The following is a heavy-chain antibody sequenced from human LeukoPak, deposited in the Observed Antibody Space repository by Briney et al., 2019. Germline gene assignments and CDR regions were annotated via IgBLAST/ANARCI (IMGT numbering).Heavy chain of an antibody. V-gene: IGHV3-64D*06. Sequence: GGSLRLSCSASGFTFSDYGMHWVRQAPGKGLEDVSAISPNGVSTYYAGSVKGRFTISRDNSKNTLYLQMGSLRAEDTAVYYRVPSPRQQLVRFDYWGQGTLVTVSS. CDR2: ISPNGVST. CDR1: GFTFSDYG. CDR3: VPSPRQQLVRFDY. D-gene: IGHD6-13*01. J-gene: IGHJ4*02.